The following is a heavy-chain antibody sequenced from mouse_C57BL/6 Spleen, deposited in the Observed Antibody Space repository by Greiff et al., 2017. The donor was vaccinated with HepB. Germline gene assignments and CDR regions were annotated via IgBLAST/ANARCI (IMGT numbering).Heavy chain of an antibody. D-gene: IGHD1-1*01. CDR3: TREPYGSSDWYFDV. Sequence: EVKLVESGEGLVKPGGSLKLSCAASGFTFSSYAMSWVRQTPEKRLEWVAYISSGGDYSYYADTVKGRFTISRDNARNTLYLQMSSLKSEDTAMYYCTREPYGSSDWYFDVWGTGTTVTVSS. CDR2: ISSGGDYS. J-gene: IGHJ1*03. V-gene: IGHV5-9-1*02. CDR1: GFTFSSYA.